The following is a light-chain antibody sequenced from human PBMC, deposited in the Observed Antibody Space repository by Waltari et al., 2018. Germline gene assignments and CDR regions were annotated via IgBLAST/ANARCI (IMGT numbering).Light chain of an antibody. CDR2: WAS. CDR3: QQFYSLPVT. J-gene: IGKJ4*01. Sequence: DILTTQSPDSLAVSLGERATINCKSMPSVLYSSNNKNYVAWYQQKPGQPPKLLVYWASTRESGVPDRFSGSGSGTDFSLTISSLQAEDVAVYYCQQFYSLPVTFGGGTNVEIK. V-gene: IGKV4-1*01. CDR1: PSVLYSSNNKNY.